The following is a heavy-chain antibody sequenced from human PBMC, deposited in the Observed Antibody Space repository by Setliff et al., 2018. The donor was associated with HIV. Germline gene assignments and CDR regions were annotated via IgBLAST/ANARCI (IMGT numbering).Heavy chain of an antibody. J-gene: IGHJ6*03. Sequence: GESLKISCRGSGYIFTSYWIGWVRQMPGKGLEWMGIIYAGDSDTKYSPSFQGQVTISADKSITTAYLQWSSLKASDTAIYYCVRHRSAVAGTRIGYCYYMDVWGKGTTVTVSS. V-gene: IGHV5-51*01. D-gene: IGHD6-19*01. CDR1: GYIFTSYW. CDR2: IYAGDSDT. CDR3: VRHRSAVAGTRIGYCYYMDV.